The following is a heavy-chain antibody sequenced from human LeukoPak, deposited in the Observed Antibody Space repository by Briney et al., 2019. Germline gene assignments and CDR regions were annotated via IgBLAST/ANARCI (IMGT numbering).Heavy chain of an antibody. CDR2: IRSKAYGGTT. V-gene: IGHV3-49*04. D-gene: IGHD2-2*01. CDR1: GFTFGDYA. Sequence: GRSLRLSCTASGFTFGDYAMSWVRQAPGKGLEWVGFIRSKAYGGTTEYAASVKGRFTISRDDSKSIAYLQMNSLKTEDTAVYYCTREAQYCSSTSCFGMDVWGQGTTATVSS. CDR3: TREAQYCSSTSCFGMDV. J-gene: IGHJ6*02.